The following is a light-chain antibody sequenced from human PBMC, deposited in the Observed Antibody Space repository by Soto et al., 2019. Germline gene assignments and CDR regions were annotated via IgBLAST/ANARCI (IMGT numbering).Light chain of an antibody. J-gene: IGLJ2*01. CDR2: DVS. Sequence: QSVLTQPASVSGSPGQSTTISCTGTSSDVGGYNEVSWYQQRPGKAPKLMIYDVSNRPSGVSNRFSASKSGNTASLTISGLQAEDEAYYYCGSHAAGSTLIFGGGTKQTVL. CDR1: SSDVGGYNE. CDR3: GSHAAGSTLI. V-gene: IGLV2-14*03.